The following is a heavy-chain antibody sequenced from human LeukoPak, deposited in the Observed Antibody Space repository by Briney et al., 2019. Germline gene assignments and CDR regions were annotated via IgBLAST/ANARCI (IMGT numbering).Heavy chain of an antibody. Sequence: GESLKISCKGSGYSFPIYWLGWVRQMPGKGLEWMGIIYPGDSDTRYSPSFQGQVTISADKSISTAYLQWSSLKASDTAMYYCARLPTIHYYYYMDVWGKGTTVTVSS. CDR1: GYSFPIYW. D-gene: IGHD5-12*01. CDR2: IYPGDSDT. V-gene: IGHV5-51*01. CDR3: ARLPTIHYYYYMDV. J-gene: IGHJ6*03.